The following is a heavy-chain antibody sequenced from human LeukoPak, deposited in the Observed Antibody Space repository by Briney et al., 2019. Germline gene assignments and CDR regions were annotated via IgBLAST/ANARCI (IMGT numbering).Heavy chain of an antibody. CDR3: ARGPGQQLSYHYFDY. D-gene: IGHD6-13*01. J-gene: IGHJ4*02. CDR1: GYTFTSYY. Sequence: ASVKVSCKASGYTFTSYYMHWVRQAPGQGLEWMGIINPSGGSTSYAQKFQGRVTMTRDTSTSTVYMELSSLRSEDTAVYYCARGPGQQLSYHYFDYWGQGTLVTVSS. V-gene: IGHV1-46*01. CDR2: INPSGGST.